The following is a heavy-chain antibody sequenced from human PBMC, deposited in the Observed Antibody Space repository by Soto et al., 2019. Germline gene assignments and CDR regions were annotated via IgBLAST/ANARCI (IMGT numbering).Heavy chain of an antibody. V-gene: IGHV3-48*01. CDR1: GFTFSSYS. D-gene: IGHD6-13*01. CDR3: ARHPERIAEIGWFDP. CDR2: ISSSSSTI. Sequence: EVQLVESGGGLVQPGGSLSLSCAAPGFTFSSYSMNWVRQAPGKGLEWVSYISSSSSTIYYADSVKGRFTISRDNAKNSLYLQMNSLRAEDTAVYYCARHPERIAEIGWFDPWGQGTLVTVSS. J-gene: IGHJ5*02.